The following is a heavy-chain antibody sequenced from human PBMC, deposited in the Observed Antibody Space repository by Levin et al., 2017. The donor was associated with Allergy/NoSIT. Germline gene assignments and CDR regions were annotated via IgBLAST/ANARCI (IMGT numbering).Heavy chain of an antibody. Sequence: GGSLRLSCAASGFTFSSYSMNWVRQAPGKGLEWVSSISSSSSYIYYADSVKGRFTISRDNAKNSLYLQMNSLRAEDTAVYYCARGPSLYGDYVFYWGQGTLVTVSS. J-gene: IGHJ4*02. CDR3: ARGPSLYGDYVFY. CDR1: GFTFSSYS. V-gene: IGHV3-21*01. CDR2: ISSSSSYI. D-gene: IGHD4-17*01.